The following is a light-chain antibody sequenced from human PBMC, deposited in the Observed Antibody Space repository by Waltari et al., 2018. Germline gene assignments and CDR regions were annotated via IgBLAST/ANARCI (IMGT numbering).Light chain of an antibody. J-gene: IGLJ1*01. CDR2: DVS. V-gene: IGLV2-14*01. CDR1: SSDVGGYNY. CDR3: SSYASSSTYV. Sequence: QSALTQPASVSGSPGQSITISCTGTSSDVGGYNYVSWFQQHPGKAPKLMIYDVSQRPSGVSNRFSGSKAGNTASLTISGLQAEDEADYYCSSYASSSTYVFGTGTKVTVL.